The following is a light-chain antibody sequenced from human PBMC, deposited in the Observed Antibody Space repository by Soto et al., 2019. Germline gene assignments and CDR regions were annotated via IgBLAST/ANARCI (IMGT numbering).Light chain of an antibody. V-gene: IGLV1-47*01. CDR2: RHS. CDR1: SSNIGSKY. J-gene: IGLJ2*01. CDR3: AAWDDCLSGVI. Sequence: QSVLTQPPSASGTPGQRVPISCYVSSSNIGSKYVYWYQQLPGTVPQLLIYRHSERPSWVPDRFSGSKYGTSAYRAISGPRNEYEADYFCAAWDDCLSGVIFAGLTKMTVL.